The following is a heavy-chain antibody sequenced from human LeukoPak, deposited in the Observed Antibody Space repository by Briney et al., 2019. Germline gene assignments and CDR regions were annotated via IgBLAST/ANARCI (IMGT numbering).Heavy chain of an antibody. CDR1: GGSFSGYY. Sequence: PSETLSLTCAVYGGSFSGYYWSWIRQPPGKGLEWIGEINHSGSTNYNPSLKSRVTISVDTSKNQFSLKLSSVTAADTAVYYCVRGRRIDFWSGYYWFDPWGQGTLVTVSS. D-gene: IGHD3-3*01. J-gene: IGHJ5*02. CDR2: INHSGST. V-gene: IGHV4-34*01. CDR3: VRGRRIDFWSGYYWFDP.